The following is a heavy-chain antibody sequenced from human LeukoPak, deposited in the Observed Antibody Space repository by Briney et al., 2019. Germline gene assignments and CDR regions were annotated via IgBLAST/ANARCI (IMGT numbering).Heavy chain of an antibody. CDR2: ISTSSSYI. V-gene: IGHV3-21*01. Sequence: PGGSLRLSCAASGFTFSSYSMNWVRQAPGKGLEWVSSISTSSSYIYYADSVKGRFTISRDNAKNSRYLQMNTLRAEDTAVYYFAAHSHFWSCLLDFWGQGTLVTVSS. CDR3: AAHSHFWSCLLDF. CDR1: GFTFSSYS. D-gene: IGHD3-3*02. J-gene: IGHJ4*02.